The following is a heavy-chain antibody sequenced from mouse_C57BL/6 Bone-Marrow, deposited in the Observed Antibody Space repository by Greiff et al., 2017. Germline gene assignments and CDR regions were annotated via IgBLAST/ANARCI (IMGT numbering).Heavy chain of an antibody. V-gene: IGHV1-50*01. CDR3: ARERDYDKDWYFDV. CDR1: GYTFTSYW. J-gene: IGHJ1*03. CDR2: IDPSDSYT. Sequence: QVQLQQPGAELVKPGASVKLSCKASGYTFTSYWMQWVKQRPGQGLEWIGEIDPSDSYTNYNQKFKGKATLTVDTSSSTAYMQLSSLTSEDSAVYYCARERDYDKDWYFDVWGTGTTVTVSS. D-gene: IGHD2-4*01.